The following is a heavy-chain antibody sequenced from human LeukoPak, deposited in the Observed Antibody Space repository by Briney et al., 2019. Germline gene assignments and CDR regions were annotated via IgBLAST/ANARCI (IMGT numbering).Heavy chain of an antibody. CDR2: IYWDDDK. J-gene: IGHJ5*02. V-gene: IGHV2-5*02. Sequence: ESGPTLLKPTQTLTLTCTFSGFSLSTSGVGVGWIRQPPGKALDWLALIYWDDDKRYSPSLKSRLTITKDTSKNQVVLTMTNMDPVDTATYCCAHRPAPIAAAPPGNWFDPWGQGTLVTVSS. CDR1: GFSLSTSGVG. D-gene: IGHD6-13*01. CDR3: AHRPAPIAAAPPGNWFDP.